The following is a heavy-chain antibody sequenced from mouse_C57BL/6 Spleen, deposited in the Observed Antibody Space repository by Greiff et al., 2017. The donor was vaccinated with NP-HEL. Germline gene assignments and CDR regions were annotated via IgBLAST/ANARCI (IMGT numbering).Heavy chain of an antibody. D-gene: IGHD2-3*01. J-gene: IGHJ3*01. CDR1: GFNIKDDY. V-gene: IGHV14-4*01. CDR3: TLGDGYYVGTWFAY. Sequence: VQLKESGAELVRPGASVKLSCTASGFNIKDDYMHWVKQRPEQGLEWIGWIDPENGDTEYASKFQGKATITADTSSNTAYLQLSSLTSEDTAVYYCTLGDGYYVGTWFAYWGQGTLVTVSA. CDR2: IDPENGDT.